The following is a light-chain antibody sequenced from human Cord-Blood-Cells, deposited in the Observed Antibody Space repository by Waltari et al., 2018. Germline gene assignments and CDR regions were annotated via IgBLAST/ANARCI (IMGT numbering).Light chain of an antibody. V-gene: IGLV2-11*01. Sequence: QSALTQPRSVSGSPGQSVTISCTGTSSDVGGYNYVPWYQQHPGKAPKLMMYNVSKRPSGVPDRFYCCKAGNTAALSSSGLQAEDEADYYCCADAGIYTGVFGGGTKLSVL. CDR3: CADAGIYTGV. J-gene: IGLJ3*02. CDR1: SSDVGGYNY. CDR2: NVS.